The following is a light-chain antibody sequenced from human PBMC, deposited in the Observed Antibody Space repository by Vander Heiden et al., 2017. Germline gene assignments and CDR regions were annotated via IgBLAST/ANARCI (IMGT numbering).Light chain of an antibody. J-gene: IGKJ2*01. CDR2: GAS. CDR1: QCVSSN. Sequence: EIAMTQSPATLSVSPGERTTLSCRASQCVSSNLAWYQQQTGQAPRLLIYGASARATGIPARFSGSGSGTEFTLTISSLQSEDFAVYYCQQYNNWTPYTFGQGTKLEIK. CDR3: QQYNNWTPYT. V-gene: IGKV3-15*01.